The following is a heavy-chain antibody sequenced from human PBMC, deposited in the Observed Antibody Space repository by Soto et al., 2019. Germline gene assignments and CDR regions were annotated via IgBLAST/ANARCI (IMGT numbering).Heavy chain of an antibody. Sequence: SVKVSCKASGGTFSSYAISWVRQAPGQGLEWMGGIIPIFGTANYAQKFQGRVTITADESTSTAYMELSSLRSEDTAVYYCARKVVPAASYHYGMDVWGQGTTVSVSS. V-gene: IGHV1-69*13. CDR2: IIPIFGTA. CDR3: ARKVVPAASYHYGMDV. D-gene: IGHD2-2*01. CDR1: GGTFSSYA. J-gene: IGHJ6*02.